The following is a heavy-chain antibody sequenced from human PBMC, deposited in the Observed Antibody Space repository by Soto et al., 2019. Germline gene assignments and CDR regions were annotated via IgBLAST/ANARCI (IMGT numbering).Heavy chain of an antibody. CDR1: GFTFGFSS. CDR2: ISSSSDYI. CDR3: ARDGSGWSRDC. J-gene: IGHJ4*02. D-gene: IGHD6-19*01. Sequence: GGSLRLSCAASGFTFGFSSMNWVRQAPGKGLEWVSSISSSSDYIYYADSVKGRFTVSRDNAKNALYLQMNSLRAEDTAVYYCARDGSGWSRDCWGQGTLVTVSS. V-gene: IGHV3-21*01.